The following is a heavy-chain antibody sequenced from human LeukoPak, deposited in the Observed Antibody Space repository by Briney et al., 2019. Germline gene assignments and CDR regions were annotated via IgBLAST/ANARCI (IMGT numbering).Heavy chain of an antibody. CDR3: ARVFRSGDYSNYVLGY. Sequence: GSLRLSCAASEFSVGSNYMTWVRQAPGKGLEWVSLIYSGGNTYYADSVKGRFTISRDNSKNTLYLQMNSLRADDTAVYYCARVFRSGDYSNYVLGYWGQGTLVTVSS. V-gene: IGHV3-66*01. D-gene: IGHD4-11*01. CDR2: IYSGGNT. J-gene: IGHJ4*02. CDR1: EFSVGSNY.